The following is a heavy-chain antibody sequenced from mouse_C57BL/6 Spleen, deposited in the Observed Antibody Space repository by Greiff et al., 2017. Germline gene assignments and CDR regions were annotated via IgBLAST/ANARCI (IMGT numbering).Heavy chain of an antibody. Sequence: VQLQQSGAELVRPGASVKLSCTASGFNIKDDYMHWVKQRPEQGLEWIGWIDPENGATEYASKFQGKATITADTSSNTAYLQLSSLTSEDTAVYYCTTFITTVVSENYWGQGTTLTVSS. V-gene: IGHV14-4*01. CDR1: GFNIKDDY. D-gene: IGHD1-1*01. CDR2: IDPENGAT. CDR3: TTFITTVVSENY. J-gene: IGHJ2*01.